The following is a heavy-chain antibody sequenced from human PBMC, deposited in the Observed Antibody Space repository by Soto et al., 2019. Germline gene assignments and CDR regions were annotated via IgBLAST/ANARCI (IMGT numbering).Heavy chain of an antibody. CDR1: GYTFTSYA. V-gene: IGHV1-3*01. CDR2: INAGNGNT. J-gene: IGHJ4*02. CDR3: ARERRSGGYVSRGHFDY. Sequence: GASVKVSCKASGYTFTSYAMHWVRQAPGQRLEWMGWINAGNGNTKYSQKFQGRVTITRDTSTSTAYMELSSLRSEDTAVYYCARERRSGGYVSRGHFDYWGQGTLVTVSS. D-gene: IGHD5-12*01.